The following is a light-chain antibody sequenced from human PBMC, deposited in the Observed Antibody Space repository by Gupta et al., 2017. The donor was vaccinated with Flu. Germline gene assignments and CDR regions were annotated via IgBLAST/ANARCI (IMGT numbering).Light chain of an antibody. J-gene: IGKJ1*01. CDR2: WAS. V-gene: IGKV4-1*01. CDR1: QSVLYSSNNKNY. Sequence: NCKSSQSVLYSSNNKNYLAWYQQKPGQPPNLLIYWASTRESGVPDRFGGSGSGTDFTLTISSLQAEDVAVYYCQQYYTTPWTFGQGTKVEI. CDR3: QQYYTTPWT.